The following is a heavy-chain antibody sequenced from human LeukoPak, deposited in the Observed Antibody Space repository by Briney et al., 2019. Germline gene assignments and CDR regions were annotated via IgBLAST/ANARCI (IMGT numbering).Heavy chain of an antibody. D-gene: IGHD6-13*01. CDR1: GFTFSSYS. J-gene: IGHJ4*02. V-gene: IGHV3-21*01. Sequence: GGSLGLSCAASGFTFSSYSMNWVRQAPGKGLEWVSSISSSSSYIYYADSVKGRFTISRDNAKNSLYLQMNSLRAEDTAVYYCARDTTPLVAAAVAGGLNYWGQGTLVTVSS. CDR3: ARDTTPLVAAAVAGGLNY. CDR2: ISSSSSYI.